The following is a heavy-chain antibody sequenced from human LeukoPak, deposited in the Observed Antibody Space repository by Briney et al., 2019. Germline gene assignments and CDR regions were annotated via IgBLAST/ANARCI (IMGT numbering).Heavy chain of an antibody. V-gene: IGHV1-18*01. Sequence: ASVTVSCTASGYTFTSYGISWVRQAPGQGLEWMGWISAYNGNTNYAQKLQGRVTMTTDTSTSTAYMELRSLRSDDTAVYYCARDCYYDSSGYYFPSYYYYGMDVWGQGTTVTASS. CDR1: GYTFTSYG. D-gene: IGHD3-22*01. J-gene: IGHJ6*02. CDR2: ISAYNGNT. CDR3: ARDCYYDSSGYYFPSYYYYGMDV.